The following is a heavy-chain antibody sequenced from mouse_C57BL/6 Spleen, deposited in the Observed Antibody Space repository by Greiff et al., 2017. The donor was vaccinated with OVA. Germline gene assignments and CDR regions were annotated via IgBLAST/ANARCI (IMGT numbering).Heavy chain of an antibody. V-gene: IGHV3-6*01. CDR3: ARESGWFAY. J-gene: IGHJ3*01. Sequence: ESGPGLVKPSQSLSLTCSVTGYSITSGYYWNWIRQFPGNKLEWMGYISYDGSNNYNPSLKNRISITRDKSKNQFFLKLNSVTTEDTATYYCARESGWFAYWGQGTLVTVSA. CDR2: ISYDGSN. CDR1: GYSITSGYY.